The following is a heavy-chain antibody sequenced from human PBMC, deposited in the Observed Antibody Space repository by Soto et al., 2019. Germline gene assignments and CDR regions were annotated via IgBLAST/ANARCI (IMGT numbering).Heavy chain of an antibody. Sequence: QVQLVQSGAEVKKPGSSVKVSCKASGGTFSSYAISWVRQAPGQGLEWMGGIIPIFGTANYAQKFQGRVTITADESTSTDYMELSSLRSEDTAVYYCARRGIAAAGTIFDYWGQGTLVTVSS. CDR3: ARRGIAAAGTIFDY. CDR2: IIPIFGTA. D-gene: IGHD6-13*01. V-gene: IGHV1-69*01. CDR1: GGTFSSYA. J-gene: IGHJ4*02.